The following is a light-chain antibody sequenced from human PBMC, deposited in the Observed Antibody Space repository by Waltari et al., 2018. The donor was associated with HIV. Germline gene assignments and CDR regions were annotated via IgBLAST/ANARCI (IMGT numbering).Light chain of an antibody. Sequence: QSALTQPASVSGSPGQSISISCTGTSSDIGGFKLVSWYQQHPGKAPQLLIYEVNQRPSGISNRFSGSQSGNTASLTISGLQAEDEAEYFCSSYGGSHVFYVFGSGTRVTVL. V-gene: IGLV2-23*02. CDR2: EVN. CDR3: SSYGGSHVFYV. J-gene: IGLJ1*01. CDR1: SSDIGGFKL.